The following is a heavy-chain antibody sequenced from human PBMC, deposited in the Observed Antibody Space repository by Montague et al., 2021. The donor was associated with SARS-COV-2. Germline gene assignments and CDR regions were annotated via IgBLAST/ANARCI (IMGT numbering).Heavy chain of an antibody. D-gene: IGHD3-9*01. V-gene: IGHV4-34*01. CDR3: ARGRPVQGSFRHFDSISSGALDI. Sequence: SETLSLTCAVSRGSFSNYYWTWIRQSPGKGLEWIGEINQGGAPNXNPSLKSRVTISLDTSKKQISLKLNSVTVADTAVFFCARGRPVQGSFRHFDSISSGALDIWAQGSLVIVSS. J-gene: IGHJ3*02. CDR1: RGSFSNYY. CDR2: INQGGAP.